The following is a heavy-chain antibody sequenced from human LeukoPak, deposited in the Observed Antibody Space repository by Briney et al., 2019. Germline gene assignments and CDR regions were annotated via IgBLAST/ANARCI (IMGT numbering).Heavy chain of an antibody. V-gene: IGHV3-30*18. D-gene: IGHD3-22*01. J-gene: IGHJ4*02. CDR1: GFTFSSYG. CDR2: ISYDGSNK. CDR3: AKDRQEGGGGYYESSCNGYGY. Sequence: GGSLTLSCAASGFTFSSYGMHWVRQAPGKGLEWVADISYDGSNKYYADSMKRRITISRDNCKNTLYLQMSSLRAEDTAVYYCAKDRQEGGGGYYESSCNGYGYWGQGTQVAVS.